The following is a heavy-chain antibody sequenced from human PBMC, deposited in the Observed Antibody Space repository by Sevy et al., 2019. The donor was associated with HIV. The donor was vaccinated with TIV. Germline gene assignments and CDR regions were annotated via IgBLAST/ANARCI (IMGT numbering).Heavy chain of an antibody. Sequence: GGSLRLSCAASGFTFSSYGMHWVRQAPGKGLEWVAVISYDGSNKYCADSVKGRFTISRDNSKNTLYLQMNSLRAEDTAVYYCAKDRDIVATNYYYYYGMDVWGQGTTVTVSS. D-gene: IGHD5-12*01. CDR3: AKDRDIVATNYYYYYGMDV. CDR2: ISYDGSNK. J-gene: IGHJ6*02. CDR1: GFTFSSYG. V-gene: IGHV3-30*18.